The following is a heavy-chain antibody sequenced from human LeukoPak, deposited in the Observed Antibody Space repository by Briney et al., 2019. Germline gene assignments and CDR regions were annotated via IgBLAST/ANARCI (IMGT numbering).Heavy chain of an antibody. CDR1: GGTFSIYA. D-gene: IGHD5-18*01. CDR2: INPSGGST. V-gene: IGHV1-46*01. Sequence: VASVKVSCKASGGTFSIYAISWVRQAPGQGLEWMGIINPSGGSTSYAQKFQVRVTMTRDTSTSTVYMELSSLRSEDTAVYYCAREGNRGYSYGPRYYYYGMDVWGQGTTVTVSS. CDR3: AREGNRGYSYGPRYYYYGMDV. J-gene: IGHJ6*02.